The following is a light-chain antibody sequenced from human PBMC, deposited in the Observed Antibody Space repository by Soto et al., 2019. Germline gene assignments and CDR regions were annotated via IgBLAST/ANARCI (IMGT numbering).Light chain of an antibody. CDR3: QQDNDRLPPVT. V-gene: IGKV3-15*01. J-gene: IGKJ4*01. CDR1: QSVSSN. CDR2: GAS. Sequence: DIILTQSPATVSVSPGERATLSCRASQSVSSNLAWYQHKVGQAPRLLIYGASTKVTGVPPRFSGSGSGTDFTLTISYLKSEAFGIYYCQQDNDRLPPVTFGGGTKVEI.